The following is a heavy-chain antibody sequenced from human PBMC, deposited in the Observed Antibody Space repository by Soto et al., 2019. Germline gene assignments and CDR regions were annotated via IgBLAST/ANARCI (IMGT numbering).Heavy chain of an antibody. D-gene: IGHD2-15*01. CDR1: GGTFSSYT. CDR2: IIPILGIA. Sequence: SVKVSCKASGGTFSSYTISWVRQAPGQGLEWMGRIIPILGIANYAQKFQGRVTITADKSTSTAYMELSSLRSEDTAVYYCASPVKRYCSGGSCYTFDYWGQGTLVTVSS. CDR3: ASPVKRYCSGGSCYTFDY. J-gene: IGHJ4*02. V-gene: IGHV1-69*02.